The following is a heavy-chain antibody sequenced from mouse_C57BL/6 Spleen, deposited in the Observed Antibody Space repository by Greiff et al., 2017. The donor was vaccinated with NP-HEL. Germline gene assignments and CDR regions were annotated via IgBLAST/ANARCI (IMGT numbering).Heavy chain of an antibody. CDR3: THDYVFDY. CDR1: GYTFTSYW. V-gene: IGHV1-5*01. Sequence: EVQLQQSGTVLARPGASVKMSCKTSGYTFTSYWMHWVKQRPGQGLEWIGAIYPGNSDTSYNQKFKGKAKLTAATSASTAYMELSSLTNEDSAVYYCTHDYVFDYWGQGTTLTVSS. J-gene: IGHJ2*01. CDR2: IYPGNSDT. D-gene: IGHD2-4*01.